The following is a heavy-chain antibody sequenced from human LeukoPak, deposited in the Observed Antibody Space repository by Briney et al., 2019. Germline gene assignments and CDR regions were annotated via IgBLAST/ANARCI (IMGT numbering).Heavy chain of an antibody. CDR3: ARAPHYYGSGMFSWFDP. V-gene: IGHV4-38-2*02. D-gene: IGHD3-10*01. CDR2: IYHSGST. Sequence: PSETLSLTCTVSGGSISSGYYWGWIRQPPGKGLEWIGSIYHSGSTYYNPSLKSRVTISVDTSKNQFSLKLSSVTAADTAVYYCARAPHYYGSGMFSWFDPWGQGTLVTVSS. J-gene: IGHJ5*02. CDR1: GGSISSGYY.